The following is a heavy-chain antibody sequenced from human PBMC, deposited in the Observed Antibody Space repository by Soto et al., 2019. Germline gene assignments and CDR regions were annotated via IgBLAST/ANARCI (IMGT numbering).Heavy chain of an antibody. D-gene: IGHD4-17*01. CDR3: ARRYGGAFDI. Sequence: QVQLQESGPGLVKPSETLSLTCTVSGGSIRSYYCSWILQPPGKGLEWIGYIYYSGSTTYNPSLKIRVTIAVDTSKNQFSLKLSSVTAADTAVYYCARRYGGAFDIWGQGTMVTVSS. CDR1: GGSIRSYY. J-gene: IGHJ3*02. CDR2: IYYSGST. V-gene: IGHV4-59*08.